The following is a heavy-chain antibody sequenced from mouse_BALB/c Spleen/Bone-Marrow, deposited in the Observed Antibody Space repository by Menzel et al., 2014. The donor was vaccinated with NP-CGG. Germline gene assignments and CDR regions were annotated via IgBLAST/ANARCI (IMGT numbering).Heavy chain of an antibody. D-gene: IGHD2-3*01. Sequence: EVNVVESGPSLVKPSQTPSLTCPVTGDSITSGYWNWIRKFPGNKLEYMGYISYSGSTYYSPSLKSRISITRDTSKNQYYLQLNSVTTEDTATYYCATYDGYYFDYWGQGTTLTVSS. CDR2: ISYSGST. CDR1: GDSITSGY. V-gene: IGHV3-8*02. CDR3: ATYDGYYFDY. J-gene: IGHJ2*01.